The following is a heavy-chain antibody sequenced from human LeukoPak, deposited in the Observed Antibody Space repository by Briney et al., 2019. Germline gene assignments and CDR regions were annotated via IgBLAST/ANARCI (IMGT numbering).Heavy chain of an antibody. D-gene: IGHD3-10*01. V-gene: IGHV3-23*01. Sequence: GGSLRLSCAASGFTFSYNAMAWVRQAPGKGLEWVSGILGSGGSTYYADAMKGRFTISRDNSKNTLYLQMNTLRAEDTAVYYCAKSWDAFDFWGQGTMVTVSS. CDR3: AKSWDAFDF. CDR2: ILGSGGST. CDR1: GFTFSYNA. J-gene: IGHJ3*01.